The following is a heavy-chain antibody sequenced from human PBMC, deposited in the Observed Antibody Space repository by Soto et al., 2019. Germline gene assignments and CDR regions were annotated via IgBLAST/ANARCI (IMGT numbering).Heavy chain of an antibody. CDR1: GDSVISNWW. CDR3: LRSPGWYKLDS. CDR2: MLHSGNT. V-gene: IGHV4-4*02. J-gene: IGHJ4*02. D-gene: IGHD6-19*01. Sequence: QLQLQESGPGLVKPSGTLSLTCAVSGDSVISNWWWGWVRQSPGKGGEWIADMLHSGNTNYSPSLESRVTLSVDKSKNQFSLKMNSMTAADTAVYFCLRSPGWYKLDSWGQGILVTVSS.